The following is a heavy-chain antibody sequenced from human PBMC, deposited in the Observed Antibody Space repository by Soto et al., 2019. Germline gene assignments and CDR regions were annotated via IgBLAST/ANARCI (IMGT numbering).Heavy chain of an antibody. J-gene: IGHJ6*02. D-gene: IGHD3-22*01. CDR2: IIPIFGTA. CDR1: GGTFSSYA. CDR3: ARPAVDYYDSSGPAEDYYYGMDV. V-gene: IGHV1-69*13. Sequence: SVKVSCKASGGTFSSYAISWVRQAPGQGLEWMGGIIPIFGTANYAQKLKGRVTITADESTSTANMELSSLRSEDTAVYYCARPAVDYYDSSGPAEDYYYGMDVWG.